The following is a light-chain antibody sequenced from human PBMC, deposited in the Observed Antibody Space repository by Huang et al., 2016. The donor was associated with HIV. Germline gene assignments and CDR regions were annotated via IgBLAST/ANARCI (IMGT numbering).Light chain of an antibody. CDR3: QQYNSYPLT. CDR1: QSISYW. J-gene: IGKJ4*01. Sequence: DIQMTQSPSTLSASVGDRVTITCRASQSISYWLAWYQQNPGKAPKLLIYDASSLESGVPSRVSGSGSGTEFTLTISSLQPDDFATYYCQQYNSYPLTFGGGTKVEIK. V-gene: IGKV1-5*01. CDR2: DAS.